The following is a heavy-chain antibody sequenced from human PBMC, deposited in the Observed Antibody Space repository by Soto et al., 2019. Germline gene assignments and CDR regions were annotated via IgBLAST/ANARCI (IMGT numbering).Heavy chain of an antibody. Sequence: QVQLQESGPGLVKPSETLSLTCAVSGGSVSSSSSYWSWIRQPPGKGLEWIGYIHYSGSTNYNPSLKRRVSKSIDTSKNQFSLKLSSVTAADTAVYYCARDNQYIGYDFVSRFDYWGQGTLVTVSS. CDR3: ARDNQYIGYDFVSRFDY. CDR2: IHYSGST. CDR1: GGSVSSSSSY. J-gene: IGHJ4*02. D-gene: IGHD5-12*01. V-gene: IGHV4-61*01.